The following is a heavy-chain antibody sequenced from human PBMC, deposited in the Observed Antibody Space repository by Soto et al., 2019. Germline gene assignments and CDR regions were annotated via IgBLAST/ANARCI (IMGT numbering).Heavy chain of an antibody. J-gene: IGHJ5*02. CDR3: ARSLGYSSGWAPYNWFDP. CDR2: INPNSGGT. Sequence: ASVKVSCKASGYTFTGYYMHWVRQAPGQGLEWMGWINPNSGGTNYAQKFQGRVTMTRDTSISTAYMELSRLRSDETAVYYCARSLGYSSGWAPYNWFDPWGQGTLVTVSS. V-gene: IGHV1-2*02. D-gene: IGHD6-19*01. CDR1: GYTFTGYY.